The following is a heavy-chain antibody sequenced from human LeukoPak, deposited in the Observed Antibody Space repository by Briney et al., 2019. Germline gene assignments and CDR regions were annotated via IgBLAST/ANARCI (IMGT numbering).Heavy chain of an antibody. D-gene: IGHD4-11*01. CDR1: GGTFSSYA. CDR3: ARDSPTVTTSPLY. V-gene: IGHV1-18*01. J-gene: IGHJ4*02. Sequence: ASVKVSCKASGGTFSSYAISWVRQAPGQGLEWMGWISAYNGNTNYAQKLQGRVTMTTDTSTSTAYMELRSLRSDDTAVYYCARDSPTVTTSPLYWGQGTLVTVSS. CDR2: ISAYNGNT.